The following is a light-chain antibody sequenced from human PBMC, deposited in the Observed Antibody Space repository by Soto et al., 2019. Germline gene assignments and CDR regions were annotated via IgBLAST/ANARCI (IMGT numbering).Light chain of an antibody. CDR2: GAS. V-gene: IGKV3-20*01. CDR3: QQYGGSPRT. Sequence: IVLTQSPATLSLSPGERATISCRASQSISSNFLAWYQQKRGQAPRLLIHGASNRATGIPDRFSGSGSGTDFTLTITRLEPEDFAVYYCQQYGGSPRTFGQGTKVDIK. J-gene: IGKJ1*01. CDR1: QSISSNF.